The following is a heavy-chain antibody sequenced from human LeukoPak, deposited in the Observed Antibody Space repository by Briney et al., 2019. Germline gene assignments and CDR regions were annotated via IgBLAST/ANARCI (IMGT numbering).Heavy chain of an antibody. CDR2: IHCSGST. CDR3: ARSVSWGLLVRDDAFDI. CDR1: GGSLSSYH. Sequence: SEALSVTCTGSGGSLSSYHWIWIRQPPGKGLEWIGYIHCSGSTNYNPSLSGRVTYSISTYKRKFSLKLRSVTVADTAVYYCARSVSWGLLVRDDAFDIWGQGTMVTVSS. D-gene: IGHD2-21*01. V-gene: IGHV4-4*08. J-gene: IGHJ3*02.